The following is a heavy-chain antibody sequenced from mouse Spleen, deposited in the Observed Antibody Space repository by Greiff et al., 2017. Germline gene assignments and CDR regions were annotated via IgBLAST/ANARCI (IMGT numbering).Heavy chain of an antibody. D-gene: IGHD2-10*02. CDR3: ARSGYGNPPWFAY. V-gene: IGHV1-7*01. Sequence: QVHVKQSGAELAKPGASVKLSCKASGYTFTSYWMHWVKQRPGQGLEWIGYINPSSGYTKYNQKFKDKATLTADKSSSTAYMQLSSLTYEDSAVYYCARSGYGNPPWFAYWGQGTLVTVSA. CDR1: GYTFTSYW. CDR2: INPSSGYT. J-gene: IGHJ3*01.